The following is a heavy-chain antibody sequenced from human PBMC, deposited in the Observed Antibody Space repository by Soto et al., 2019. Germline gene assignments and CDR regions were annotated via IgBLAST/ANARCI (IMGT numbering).Heavy chain of an antibody. CDR3: ARGDSTDCSNGVCSFFYNHDMDV. CDR1: GCSISNYY. J-gene: IGHJ6*02. Sequence: PSETLSLTCPVSGCSISNYYWSWIRQPPGKGLEWIGYIYYSGSTSYNPPLKSRVTISVDTSKNQFSLKLSSVTAADTAIYYCARGDSTDCSNGVCSFFYNHDMDVWGQGTTVTVSS. D-gene: IGHD2-8*01. V-gene: IGHV4-59*01. CDR2: IYYSGST.